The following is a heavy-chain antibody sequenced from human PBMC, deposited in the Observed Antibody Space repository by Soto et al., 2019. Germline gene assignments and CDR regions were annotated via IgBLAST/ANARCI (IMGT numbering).Heavy chain of an antibody. CDR1: GFTFSSYE. D-gene: IGHD1-7*01. CDR3: ASCISAGTTRVYYYGMDV. CDR2: ISSSGSTI. J-gene: IGHJ6*02. Sequence: PGGSLRLSCAASGFTFSSYEMNWVRQAPGKGLEWVSYISSSGSTIYYADSVKGRFTISRDNAKNSLYLQMNSLRAEDTAVYYCASCISAGTTRVYYYGMDVWGQGTTVTVSS. V-gene: IGHV3-48*03.